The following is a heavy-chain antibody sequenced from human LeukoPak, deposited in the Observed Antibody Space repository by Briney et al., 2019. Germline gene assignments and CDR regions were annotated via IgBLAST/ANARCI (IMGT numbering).Heavy chain of an antibody. CDR3: ARASDPWLQLT. CDR2: IEQDGSER. CDR1: GFTFSNYW. V-gene: IGHV3-7*05. Sequence: GGSLRLSCAASGFTFSNYWMIWVRHAPGKGLEWVGNIEQDGSERRYADSVRGRFSISRDNAQTALYLQMNSLRAEDTAVYYCARASDPWLQLTWGQGTLVTVSS. D-gene: IGHD5-24*01. J-gene: IGHJ5*02.